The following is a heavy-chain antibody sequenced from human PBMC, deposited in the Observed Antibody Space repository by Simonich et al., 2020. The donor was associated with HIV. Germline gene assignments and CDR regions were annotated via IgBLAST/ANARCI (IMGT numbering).Heavy chain of an antibody. D-gene: IGHD3-3*01. CDR1: GGSFSGYY. V-gene: IGHV4-34*01. J-gene: IGHJ6*03. Sequence: QVRLQQWGAGLLKPSKTLSLTCAVYGGSFSGYYWSWIRQPPGKGLEWIGEINHSGTNHNNPSLKSRVTISVETAKNQFSLKLSSVTAADTAVYYCAAGNGLLRFLEWEGTYMDVWGKGTTVTVSS. CDR2: INHSGTN. CDR3: AAGNGLLRFLEWEGTYMDV.